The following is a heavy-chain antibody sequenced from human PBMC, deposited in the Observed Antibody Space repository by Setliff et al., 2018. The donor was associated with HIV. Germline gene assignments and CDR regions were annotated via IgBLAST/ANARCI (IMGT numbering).Heavy chain of an antibody. CDR1: GGTFSSYA. J-gene: IGHJ4*02. V-gene: IGHV1-69*13. CDR3: ARGRITGNEAH. Sequence: GASVKVSCKASGGTFSSYAFSWVRQAPGQGLEWMGGIIPVFGKVEYAQRFQGRVKITADESTSTAYMEMSSLRSEDMAIYYCARGRITGNEAHWGQGTLVTVSS. D-gene: IGHD1-20*01. CDR2: IIPVFGKV.